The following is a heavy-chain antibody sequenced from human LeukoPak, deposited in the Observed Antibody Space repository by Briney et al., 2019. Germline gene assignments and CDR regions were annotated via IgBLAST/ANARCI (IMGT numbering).Heavy chain of an antibody. J-gene: IGHJ4*02. D-gene: IGHD7-27*01. CDR3: ARPWASNWGFGY. CDR2: IYYSGST. V-gene: IGHV4-39*07. CDR1: GGSISSSSYY. Sequence: SETLSLTCTVSGGSISSSSYYWGWIRQPPGKGLEWIGSIYYSGSTYYNPSLKSRVTISVDTSKNQFSLKLSSVTAADTAVYYCARPWASNWGFGYWGQGTLVTVSS.